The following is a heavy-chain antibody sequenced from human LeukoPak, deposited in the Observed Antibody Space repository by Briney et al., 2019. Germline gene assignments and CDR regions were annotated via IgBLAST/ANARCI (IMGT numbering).Heavy chain of an antibody. V-gene: IGHV5-51*01. J-gene: IGHJ4*02. D-gene: IGHD6-19*01. CDR3: ARHPGGEGYSSLVTIDY. CDR1: GYSFTSYW. Sequence: GESLKISCKGSGYSFTSYWIGWVRQMPGKGLEWMGIIYPGDSDTTYSPSFQGQVTISADKSISTAYLQWSSLKASDTAMYYCARHPGGEGYSSLVTIDYWGQGTLVTVSS. CDR2: IYPGDSDT.